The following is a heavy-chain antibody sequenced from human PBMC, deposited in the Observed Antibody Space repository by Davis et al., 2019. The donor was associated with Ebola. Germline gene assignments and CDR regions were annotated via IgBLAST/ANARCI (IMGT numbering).Heavy chain of an antibody. D-gene: IGHD3-10*01. CDR2: IYYSGST. CDR3: ARSTHYGSGRAIDY. Sequence: SETLSLTCAVSGGSISSGGYSWSWIRQPPGKGLEWIEYIYYSGSTYYNPSLKSRVTISVDTSKNQFSLKLSSVTAADTAVYYCARSTHYGSGRAIDYWGQGTLVTVSS. J-gene: IGHJ4*02. CDR1: GGSISSGGYS. V-gene: IGHV4-30-4*07.